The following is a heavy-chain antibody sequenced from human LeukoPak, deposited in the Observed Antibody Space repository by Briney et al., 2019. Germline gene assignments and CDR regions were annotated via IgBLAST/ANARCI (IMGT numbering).Heavy chain of an antibody. CDR1: GFTFSSYS. J-gene: IGHJ4*02. CDR2: ISSNSIYV. V-gene: IGHV3-21*01. D-gene: IGHD1-14*01. CDR3: ARDQVDRIWYFDY. Sequence: GGSLRLSCAASGFTFSSYSMNWVRQAPGKGLEWVSSISSNSIYVFYADSMKGRFTISRDNAKNSLSLQMNSLRAEDTAVYYCARDQVDRIWYFDYWGQGTLVTVSS.